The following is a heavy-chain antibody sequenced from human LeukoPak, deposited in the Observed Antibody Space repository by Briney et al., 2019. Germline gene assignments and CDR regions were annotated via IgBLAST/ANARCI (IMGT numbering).Heavy chain of an antibody. V-gene: IGHV1-8*03. Sequence: ASVKVSCKASGYTFTSYDINWVRQATGQGLEWMGWMNPNSGNTGYAQKFQGRVTITRNTSISTAYTELSSLRSEDTAVYYCARGKGVAAILFDYWGQGTLVTVSS. D-gene: IGHD2-15*01. J-gene: IGHJ4*02. CDR1: GYTFTSYD. CDR2: MNPNSGNT. CDR3: ARGKGVAAILFDY.